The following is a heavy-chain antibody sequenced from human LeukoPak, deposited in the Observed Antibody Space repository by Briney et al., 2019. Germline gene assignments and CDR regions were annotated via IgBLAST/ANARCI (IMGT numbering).Heavy chain of an antibody. CDR2: IAGSGGST. CDR3: AKSPGSSRYYYFDN. Sequence: GGSLRLSCATSGFTFSTYAMSWVRQAPGQGLEWVSVIAGSGGSTYYADSVKGRFTISRDNSKNTLYLQMNSLRAEDTALYYCAKSPGSSRYYYFDNWGQGTLVTVSS. D-gene: IGHD5-12*01. J-gene: IGHJ4*02. CDR1: GFTFSTYA. V-gene: IGHV3-23*01.